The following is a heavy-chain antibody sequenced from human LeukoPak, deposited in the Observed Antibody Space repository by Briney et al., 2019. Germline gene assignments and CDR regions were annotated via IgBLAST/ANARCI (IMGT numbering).Heavy chain of an antibody. V-gene: IGHV4-59*01. CDR3: ARGGWSLDY. D-gene: IGHD2-15*01. CDR1: DDSITSSN. Sequence: SETLSLTCTVPDDSITSSNWTWIRPPPGKGLEWIGYIGYTGSTNYNPSLKSRVTISVEKSKNQFSLKLNSVTAADTGVYYCARGGWSLDYWGQGTLVTVSS. J-gene: IGHJ4*02. CDR2: IGYTGST.